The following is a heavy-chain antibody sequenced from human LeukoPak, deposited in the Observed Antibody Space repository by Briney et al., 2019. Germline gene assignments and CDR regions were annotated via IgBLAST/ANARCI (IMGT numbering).Heavy chain of an antibody. D-gene: IGHD3-16*01. CDR2: IGREGRAK. CDR3: AREATWGNWYFDR. Sequence: GGSLRLSCAASGFTFSSHGMHWVRQAPGKGLEWVAVIGREGRAKYYADSVKGRFTLSRDNSINTLYLEMNSLRDEDTAVYYCAREATWGNWYFDRWGRGTLVTVSS. V-gene: IGHV3-30*03. J-gene: IGHJ2*01. CDR1: GFTFSSHG.